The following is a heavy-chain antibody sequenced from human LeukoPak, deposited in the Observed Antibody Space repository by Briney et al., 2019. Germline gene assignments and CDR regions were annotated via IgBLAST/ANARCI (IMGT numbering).Heavy chain of an antibody. D-gene: IGHD7-27*01. CDR3: AKDGGLWVSAHWGDS. V-gene: IGHV3-23*01. CDR1: GFTFSSYT. J-gene: IGHJ4*02. CDR2: ITTSDDNT. Sequence: GGSLRLSCAASGFTFSSYTMSWVRQAPGKGLEWVSTITTSDDNTYYADSVKGRFTVSRDNSKNTLFLQMNSLRAEDTAVYYCAKDGGLWVSAHWGDSWGRGTLVTVSS.